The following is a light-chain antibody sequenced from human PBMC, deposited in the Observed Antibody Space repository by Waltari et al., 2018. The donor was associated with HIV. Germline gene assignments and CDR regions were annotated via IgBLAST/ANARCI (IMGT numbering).Light chain of an antibody. J-gene: IGLJ2*01. V-gene: IGLV1-44*01. Sequence: QSVLTQPPSASGTPGQRVTISFSGSSSNIGSNTVNWYQQLPGTAPKLLFYGNNQRPSGVPDRFSGSMSGTSSALAISGLQSEDEADYYCAAWDDSRNGVVFGGGTKLTVL. CDR2: GNN. CDR1: SSNIGSNT. CDR3: AAWDDSRNGVV.